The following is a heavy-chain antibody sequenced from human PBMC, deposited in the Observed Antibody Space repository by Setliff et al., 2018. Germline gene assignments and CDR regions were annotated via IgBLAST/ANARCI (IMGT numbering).Heavy chain of an antibody. CDR1: GYSFITYW. CDR3: VRAGSGIGGDLDY. D-gene: IGHD3-10*01. Sequence: SGESLTLSCTGSGYSFITYWIGWVRQMPGKGLEWMGIIYPGDSDTRYSPSFQGQVTISADKSITTAYLQWSSLKASDTAIYYCVRAGSGIGGDLDYWGQGTLVTVSS. J-gene: IGHJ4*02. CDR2: IYPGDSDT. V-gene: IGHV5-51*01.